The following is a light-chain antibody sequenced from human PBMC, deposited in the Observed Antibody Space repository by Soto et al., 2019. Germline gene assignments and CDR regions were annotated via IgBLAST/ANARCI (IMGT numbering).Light chain of an antibody. CDR2: DVN. J-gene: IGLJ1*01. CDR3: TSFSISSTYV. V-gene: IGLV2-14*03. Sequence: QSVLAQPASVSWSPGQSITVACTGTSNDIGANNYVSWYQQYPGKAPKLMIYDVNNRPLGISNRFSGSKSGNTASLTISGLQAEDEADYFCTSFSISSTYVFGTGTKVTVL. CDR1: SNDIGANNY.